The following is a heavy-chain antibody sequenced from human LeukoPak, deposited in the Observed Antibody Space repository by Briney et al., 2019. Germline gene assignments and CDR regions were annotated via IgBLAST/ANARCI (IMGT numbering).Heavy chain of an antibody. D-gene: IGHD3-10*01. CDR3: ARQSLLWFGELLSTFDY. V-gene: IGHV4-39*01. Sequence: SETLSLTCTVSGGSISSSSYYWGWIRQPPGKGLEWIGSIYYSGSTYYNPSLKSRVTISVDTSKNQFSLKLSSVTAADTAVYYCARQSLLWFGELLSTFDYWGQGTLVTVSS. CDR1: GGSISSSSYY. J-gene: IGHJ4*02. CDR2: IYYSGST.